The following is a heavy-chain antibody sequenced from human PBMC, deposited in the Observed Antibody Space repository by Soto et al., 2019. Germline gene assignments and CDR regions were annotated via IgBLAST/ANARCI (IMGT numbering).Heavy chain of an antibody. CDR2: ITSSSSYI. D-gene: IGHD3-3*01. CDR1: GFTFSSYA. CDR3: ARGSYYDFWSGYLSYYGMDV. J-gene: IGHJ6*02. V-gene: IGHV3-21*04. Sequence: GGSLRLSCAASGFTFSSYAMSWVRQAPGKGLEWVSSITSSSSYIYYADSVKGRFTISRDNAKNSLYLQMNSLRAEDTAVYYCARGSYYDFWSGYLSYYGMDVWGQGTTVTVSS.